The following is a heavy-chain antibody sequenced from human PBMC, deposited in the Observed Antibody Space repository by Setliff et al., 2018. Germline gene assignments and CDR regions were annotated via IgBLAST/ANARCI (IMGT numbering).Heavy chain of an antibody. CDR3: ARGRGSTWPYVDAFDM. Sequence: SETLSLTCTVSGGSISSYYWSWFRQSPGKGLEWIGYMYYSGITNYNPILQSRVTVSIDTSNNQFSLKLNSVSTADMAVYYGARGRGSTWPYVDAFDMWGQGTMVTVSS. J-gene: IGHJ3*02. V-gene: IGHV4-59*01. D-gene: IGHD6-13*01. CDR1: GGSISSYY. CDR2: MYYSGIT.